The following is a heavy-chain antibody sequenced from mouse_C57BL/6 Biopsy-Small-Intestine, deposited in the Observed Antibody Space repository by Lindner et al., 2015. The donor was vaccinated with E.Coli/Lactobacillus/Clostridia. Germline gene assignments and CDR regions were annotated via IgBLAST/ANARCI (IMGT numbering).Heavy chain of an antibody. D-gene: IGHD1-1*01. CDR1: GGTFSSYA. V-gene: IGHV1-81*01. CDR3: ASGEYCSNSSCRYRYYYHGMDV. Sequence: SVKVSCKASGGTFSSYAISWVRQAPGQGLEWMGGIIPIFGTVNYAQKFQGRVTIIADESTSTAYMELSSLRSEDTAVYYCASGEYCSNSSCRYRYYYHGMDVWGQGTTVTVSS. J-gene: IGHJ1*01. CDR2: IIPIFGTV.